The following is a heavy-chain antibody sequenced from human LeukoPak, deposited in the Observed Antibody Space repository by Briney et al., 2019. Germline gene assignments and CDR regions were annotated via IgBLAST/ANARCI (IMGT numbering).Heavy chain of an antibody. Sequence: SGTLSLTCGVSGGSITSTNWWSWVRQPPGQGLEWIGEISLTGRTNYNPSLIGRVIMSLDESRNQLSLTLTSVTAADTAMYYCTTESGPYCPFGYWGQGTLVVVPS. CDR2: ISLTGRT. D-gene: IGHD1-26*01. V-gene: IGHV4-4*02. CDR3: TTESGPYCPFGY. J-gene: IGHJ4*02. CDR1: GGSITSTNW.